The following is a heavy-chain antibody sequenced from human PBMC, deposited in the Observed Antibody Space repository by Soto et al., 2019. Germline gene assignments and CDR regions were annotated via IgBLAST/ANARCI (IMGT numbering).Heavy chain of an antibody. CDR2: ISGSGGST. Sequence: GGSLRLSCAASGFTFSSYAMSWVRQAPGKGLEWVSAISGSGGSTYYADSVKGRFTISRDNSKNTLYLQMNSLRAEDTAVYYCAKDLDDSSGYYKARAFDIWGQGTTVTVSS. CDR1: GFTFSSYA. V-gene: IGHV3-23*01. J-gene: IGHJ3*02. CDR3: AKDLDDSSGYYKARAFDI. D-gene: IGHD3-22*01.